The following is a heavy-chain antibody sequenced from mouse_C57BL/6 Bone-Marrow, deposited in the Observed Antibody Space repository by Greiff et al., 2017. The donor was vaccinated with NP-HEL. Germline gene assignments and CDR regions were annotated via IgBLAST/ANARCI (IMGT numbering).Heavy chain of an antibody. CDR3: ARSYDYDCSWFAY. CDR1: GYTFTSYG. CDR2: IYHRSGNT. D-gene: IGHD2-4*01. V-gene: IGHV1-81*01. J-gene: IGHJ3*01. Sequence: VQRVESGAELAKPGASVKLSCKASGYTFTSYGISWVKQRPGKGLEWIGEIYHRSGNTYYNEKFKGKDTLTADKSSSTAYMELRSLTSEDSAVYFCARSYDYDCSWFAYWGQGTLVTVSA.